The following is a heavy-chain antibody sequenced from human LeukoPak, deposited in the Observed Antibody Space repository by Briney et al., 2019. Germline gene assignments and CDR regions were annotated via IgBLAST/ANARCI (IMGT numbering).Heavy chain of an antibody. V-gene: IGHV3-9*01. CDR1: GFTFDDYA. D-gene: IGHD6-19*01. CDR3: AKDTSEWLVQGDLGY. J-gene: IGHJ4*02. Sequence: SLRLSCAASGFTFDDYAMHWVRQAPGKGLEWVSGISWNSGSIGYADSVKGRFTISRDNAKNSLYLQMNSLRAEDTALYYCAKDTSEWLVQGDLGYWGQGTLVTVSS. CDR2: ISWNSGSI.